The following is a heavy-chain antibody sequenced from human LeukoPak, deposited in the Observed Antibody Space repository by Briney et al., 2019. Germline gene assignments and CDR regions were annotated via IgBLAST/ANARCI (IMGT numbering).Heavy chain of an antibody. Sequence: ASVKVSCKVSGYTLTELSMHRVRQAPGKGLEWMGGFDPEDGETIYAQKFQGRVTMTEDTSTDTAYMELSSLRSEDTAVYYCATVGATSSAFDIWGQGTMVTVSS. V-gene: IGHV1-24*01. CDR2: FDPEDGET. CDR1: GYTLTELS. CDR3: ATVGATSSAFDI. J-gene: IGHJ3*02. D-gene: IGHD1-26*01.